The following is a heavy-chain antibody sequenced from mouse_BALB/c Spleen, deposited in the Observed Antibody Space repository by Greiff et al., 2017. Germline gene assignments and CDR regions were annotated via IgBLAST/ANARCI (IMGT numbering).Heavy chain of an antibody. J-gene: IGHJ4*01. V-gene: IGHV2-9*02. CDR3: ARPYRYDDYAMDY. Sequence: VKLVESGPGLVAPSQSLSITCTVSGFSLTSYGVHWVRQPPGKGLEWLGVIWAGGSTNYNSALMSRLSISKDNSKSQVFLKMNSLQTDDTAMYYCARPYRYDDYAMDYWGQGTSVTVSS. CDR2: IWAGGST. D-gene: IGHD2-14*01. CDR1: GFSLTSYG.